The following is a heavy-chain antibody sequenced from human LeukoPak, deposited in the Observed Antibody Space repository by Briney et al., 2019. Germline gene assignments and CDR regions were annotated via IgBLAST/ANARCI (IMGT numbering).Heavy chain of an antibody. CDR1: NGSISGYY. D-gene: IGHD2-2*01. CDR3: AREYCSSTSCPLDY. Sequence: SETLSLTCTVSNGSISGYYWSWIRHLPGKGLEWIGYIYYSGSTNYNPSLKSRVTISVDTSKNQFSLKLSSVTAADTAVYYCAREYCSSTSCPLDYWGQGTLVTVSS. CDR2: IYYSGST. J-gene: IGHJ4*02. V-gene: IGHV4-59*01.